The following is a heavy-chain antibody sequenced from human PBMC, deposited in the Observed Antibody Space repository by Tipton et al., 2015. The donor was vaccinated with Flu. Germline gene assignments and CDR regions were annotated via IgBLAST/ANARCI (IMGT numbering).Heavy chain of an antibody. D-gene: IGHD4-11*01. V-gene: IGHV4-38-2*01. Sequence: GLVKPSETLSLTCGVSGDSIRSSNYYWGWIRQPPGKGLEWIGNTFHSGNTYLNPSLKSRVTMSVDTSKNQFSLKVFSVTAADTAVYYCARRDYSNYVSDPKSWFDPWGQGILVTVSS. J-gene: IGHJ5*02. CDR2: TFHSGNT. CDR3: ARRDYSNYVSDPKSWFDP. CDR1: GDSIRSSNYY.